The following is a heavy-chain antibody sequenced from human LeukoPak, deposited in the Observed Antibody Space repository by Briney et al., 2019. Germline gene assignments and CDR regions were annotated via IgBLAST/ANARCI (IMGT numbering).Heavy chain of an antibody. J-gene: IGHJ2*01. V-gene: IGHV4-4*07. CDR3: ARGVNSYRSAWYFDL. Sequence: PSETLSLTCAVSGASITGYYWSWIRQPPGKGLEWIGRIYTSGSTNYNPSLMSRVTMSVDTSKKQFSLSVSCVTGGNSVVYFCARGVNSYRSAWYFDLWGRGTGVSV. D-gene: IGHD3-16*02. CDR1: GASITGYY. CDR2: IYTSGST.